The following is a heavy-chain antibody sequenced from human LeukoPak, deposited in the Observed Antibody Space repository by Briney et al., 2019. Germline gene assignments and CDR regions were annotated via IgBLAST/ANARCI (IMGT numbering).Heavy chain of an antibody. CDR1: GFTFSSYS. CDR2: ISSSSSYI. Sequence: GGSLRLSCTASGFTFSSYSMNWVRQAPGKGLEWVSSISSSSSYIYYADSVKGRFTISRDNAKNSLYLQMNSLRAEDTAVYYCATYYDFWSGYSEGWGQGTLVTVSS. J-gene: IGHJ4*02. V-gene: IGHV3-21*01. CDR3: ATYYDFWSGYSEG. D-gene: IGHD3-3*01.